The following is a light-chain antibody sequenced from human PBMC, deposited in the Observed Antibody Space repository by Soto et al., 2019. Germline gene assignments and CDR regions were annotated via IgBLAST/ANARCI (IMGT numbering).Light chain of an antibody. Sequence: DIQMTQSPSTLSASVGDRVTITCRASQSTSNWLAWYQQQPGKAPKILIYQASSLESGVPSRFSGSGSGTEFTLTISSLQPDDFATYYCKQYNNDPWTFGQGNKVEI. CDR1: QSTSNW. CDR3: KQYNNDPWT. CDR2: QAS. J-gene: IGKJ1*01. V-gene: IGKV1-5*03.